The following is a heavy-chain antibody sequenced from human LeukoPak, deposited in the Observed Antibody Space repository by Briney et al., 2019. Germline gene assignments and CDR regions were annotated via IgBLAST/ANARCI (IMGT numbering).Heavy chain of an antibody. Sequence: GASVKVSCKASGYTFNNYAIIWVRQAPGQGLEWMGWINTNTGNATYAQGFTGRFVFSLHTSVSTTYLQINSLKADDTAVYYCARELVVAAMDYWGQGTLVTVSS. CDR3: ARELVVAAMDY. CDR2: INTNTGNA. J-gene: IGHJ4*02. CDR1: GYTFNNYA. V-gene: IGHV7-4-1*02. D-gene: IGHD2-2*01.